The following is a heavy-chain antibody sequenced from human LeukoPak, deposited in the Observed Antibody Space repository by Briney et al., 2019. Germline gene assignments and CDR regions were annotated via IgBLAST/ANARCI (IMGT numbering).Heavy chain of an antibody. CDR1: GFTFSSYA. CDR2: MDGSGGST. D-gene: IGHD6-13*01. CDR3: AKGLTTIPAYYYYYGMDV. J-gene: IGHJ6*02. V-gene: IGHV3-23*01. Sequence: GGSLRLSCAASGFTFSSYAMSWVRQAPGKGLEWVSAMDGSGGSTYYADSVKGRFTISRDNSKNTLYLQMNSLRAEDTAVYYCAKGLTTIPAYYYYYGMDVWGQGTTVTVS.